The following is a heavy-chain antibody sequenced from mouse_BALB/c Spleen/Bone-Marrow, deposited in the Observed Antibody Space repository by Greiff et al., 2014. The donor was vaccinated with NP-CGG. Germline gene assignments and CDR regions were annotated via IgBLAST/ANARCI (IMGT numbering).Heavy chain of an antibody. CDR3: NARGDYDFDYFDY. J-gene: IGHJ2*01. V-gene: IGHV14-4*02. CDR2: IEPENGDT. D-gene: IGHD2-4*01. Sequence: EVKLQESGAELVRSGASVKLSCTASGFNIKDYYMHWVKQRPEQGLEWIGWIEPENGDTEYAPKFQGKATMTADTSSNTAYLQLSSLTSEDTAVYYCNARGDYDFDYFDYWGQGTTLTVSS. CDR1: GFNIKDYY.